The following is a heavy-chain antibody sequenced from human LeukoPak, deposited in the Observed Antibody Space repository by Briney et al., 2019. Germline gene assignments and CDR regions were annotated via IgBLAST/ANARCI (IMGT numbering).Heavy chain of an antibody. D-gene: IGHD2-15*01. Sequence: GGSLRLSCAASGFTFSTYAMSWVRQAPGKGLEWVSAISGTGATTYYADSVKGRFTISRDNSKNTLYLQMNSLRAEDTAVYYCAKDRVVDYADYWGQGTLVTVSS. CDR2: ISGTGATT. CDR1: GFTFSTYA. J-gene: IGHJ4*02. CDR3: AKDRVVDYADY. V-gene: IGHV3-23*01.